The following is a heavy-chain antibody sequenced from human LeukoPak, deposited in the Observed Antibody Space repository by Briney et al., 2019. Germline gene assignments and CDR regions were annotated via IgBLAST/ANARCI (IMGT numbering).Heavy chain of an antibody. J-gene: IGHJ4*02. D-gene: IGHD3-22*01. Sequence: GGSLRLSCAASGFTFDNYAMHWVRQAPGKGLEWVSSISWNSDIIAYADSVKGRFTISRDNAKNSLYLQMNSLKTGDTALYYCAKDIGPLTYHYDTSGYSGAFDYWGQGTLVTVSS. V-gene: IGHV3-9*01. CDR3: AKDIGPLTYHYDTSGYSGAFDY. CDR2: ISWNSDII. CDR1: GFTFDNYA.